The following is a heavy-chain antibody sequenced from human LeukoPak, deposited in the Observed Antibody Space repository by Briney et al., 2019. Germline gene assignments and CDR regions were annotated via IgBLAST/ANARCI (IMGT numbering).Heavy chain of an antibody. CDR3: AVLGYCSGGSCYQNYYYYYMDV. J-gene: IGHJ6*03. CDR1: GGSISSYS. V-gene: IGHV4-59*12. CDR2: IHSSGST. Sequence: SETLSLTCIVSGGSISSYSWNWIRQPPGKGLEWIGYIHSSGSTNYNPSLKSRITISVDTSKNQFSLKLSSVTAADTAVYYCAVLGYCSGGSCYQNYYYYYMDVWGKGTTVTVSS. D-gene: IGHD2-15*01.